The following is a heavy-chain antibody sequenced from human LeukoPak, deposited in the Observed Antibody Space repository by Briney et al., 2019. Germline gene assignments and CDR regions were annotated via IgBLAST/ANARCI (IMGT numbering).Heavy chain of an antibody. J-gene: IGHJ4*02. D-gene: IGHD6-13*01. V-gene: IGHV5-51*01. Sequence: GESLKISCKGSGYSFTNNWIGWVRQMPGKGLEWMGIIYPSDSDTRYSPSFQGQVTISADKSISTAYLRWSSLKASDTAMYYCARQGYSSSCDYWGQGTLVTVSS. CDR3: ARQGYSSSCDY. CDR1: GYSFTNNW. CDR2: IYPSDSDT.